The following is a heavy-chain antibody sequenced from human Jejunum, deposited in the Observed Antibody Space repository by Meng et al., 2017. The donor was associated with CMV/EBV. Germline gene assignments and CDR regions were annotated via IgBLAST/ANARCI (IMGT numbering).Heavy chain of an antibody. J-gene: IGHJ4*02. V-gene: IGHV1-3*04. CDR3: APATYYFDY. Sequence: QVQPVQSGAEVKRPGASLKISCKASGYTFTSYVIHWVRQAPGQKLEWMGRINTDNGITEYSQKFQGRVTITRDTSASTAYLELTSLRSEDTAVYFCAPATYYFDYWGQGTLVTVSS. D-gene: IGHD5-24*01. CDR1: GYTFTSYV. CDR2: INTDNGIT.